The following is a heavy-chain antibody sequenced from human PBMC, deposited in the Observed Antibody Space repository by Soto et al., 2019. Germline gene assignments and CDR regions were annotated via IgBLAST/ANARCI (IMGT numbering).Heavy chain of an antibody. Sequence: QVQLQESGPGLVKPSETLSLTCTVSGGSVSSGNYYWSWIRQPPGKGLEWIGCIYYSGSTNYNPSLKRRVTISVDTSKNQCSLKLSSVTAADTAVYYCARDRWFDPWGQGTLVTVSS. J-gene: IGHJ5*02. CDR2: IYYSGST. CDR3: ARDRWFDP. CDR1: GGSVSSGNYY. V-gene: IGHV4-61*01.